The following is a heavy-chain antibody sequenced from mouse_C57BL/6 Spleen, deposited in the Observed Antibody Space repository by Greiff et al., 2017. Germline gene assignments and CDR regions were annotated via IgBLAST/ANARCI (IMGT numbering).Heavy chain of an antibody. CDR1: GYSFTDYN. Sequence: VQLQQSGPELVKPGASVKISCKASGYSFTDYNMNWVKQSNGKSLEWIGDIYPGSGSTNYNEKFKGKATLTADKSSSTAYMQLSSLTSEDSAVYFCTRTYGSSHYFDYWGQGTTLTVSS. CDR2: IYPGSGST. J-gene: IGHJ2*01. V-gene: IGHV1-83*01. CDR3: TRTYGSSHYFDY. D-gene: IGHD1-1*01.